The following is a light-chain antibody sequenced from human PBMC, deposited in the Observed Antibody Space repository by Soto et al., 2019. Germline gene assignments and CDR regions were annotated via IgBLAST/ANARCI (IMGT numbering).Light chain of an antibody. CDR1: SSDVGGYNY. J-gene: IGLJ1*01. CDR2: DVS. Sequence: QSVLTQPASVSGSPGQSITISCTGTSSDVGGYNYVSWYQQHPGKAPKLMIYDVSNRPSGVSNRFSGSKSGNTASLTISGLQAEDEADYYCSSYKSSSTPSDYVFGTGTKVTVL. CDR3: SSYKSSSTPSDYV. V-gene: IGLV2-14*01.